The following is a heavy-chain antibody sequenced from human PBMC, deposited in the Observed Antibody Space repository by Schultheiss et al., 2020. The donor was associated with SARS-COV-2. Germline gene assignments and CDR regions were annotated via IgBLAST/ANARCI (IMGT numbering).Heavy chain of an antibody. J-gene: IGHJ3*02. V-gene: IGHV4-34*09. CDR3: ARDLRRYCSSTSCYQAFDI. CDR1: GGSFSGYY. Sequence: LRLSCAVYGGSFSGYYWSWIRQPPGKGLEWIGYIYYSGSTNYNPSLKSRVTISVDTSKNQFSLKLSSVTAADTAVYYCARDLRRYCSSTSCYQAFDIWGQGTMVTVSS. CDR2: IYYSGST. D-gene: IGHD2-2*01.